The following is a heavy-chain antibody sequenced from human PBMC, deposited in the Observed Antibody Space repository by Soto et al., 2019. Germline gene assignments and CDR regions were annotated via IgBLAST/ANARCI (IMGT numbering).Heavy chain of an antibody. CDR1: GFTFSSYA. D-gene: IGHD6-6*01. J-gene: IGHJ6*02. Sequence: GGSLRLSCAASGFTFSSYAMHWVRQAPGKGLEWVAVISYDGSNKYYADSVKGRFTISRDNSKNTLYLQMNSLRAEDTAAYYCARDLWEQLDPPPLYYYYYYGMDVWGQGTTVTVSS. CDR3: ARDLWEQLDPPPLYYYYYYGMDV. CDR2: ISYDGSNK. V-gene: IGHV3-30-3*01.